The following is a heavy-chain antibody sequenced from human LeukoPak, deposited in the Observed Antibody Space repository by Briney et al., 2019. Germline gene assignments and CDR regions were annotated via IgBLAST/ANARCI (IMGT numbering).Heavy chain of an antibody. V-gene: IGHV1-18*01. CDR3: ATVDTAMGSYAFDI. J-gene: IGHJ3*02. CDR1: GYTFTSYG. D-gene: IGHD5-18*01. CDR2: ISAYNGNT. Sequence: ASVKVSCKASGYTFTSYGISWVRQAPGQGLEWMGWISAYNGNTNYAQKFQGRVTMTEDTSTDTAYIELSSLRSEDTAVYYCATVDTAMGSYAFDIWGQGTMVTVSS.